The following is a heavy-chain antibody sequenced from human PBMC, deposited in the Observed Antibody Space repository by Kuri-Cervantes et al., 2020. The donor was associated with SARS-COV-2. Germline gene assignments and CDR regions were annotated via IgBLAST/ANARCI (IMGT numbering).Heavy chain of an antibody. CDR1: GYSISSDYY. D-gene: IGHD3-10*01. J-gene: IGHJ5*02. Sequence: ESLKISCAVSGYSISSDYYWGWIRQPPGKGLEWIGTINHSGSTNYNPSLKSRVTISVDTSKNQFSLKLSSVTAADTAVYYCAREKRGHNWFDPWGQGTLVTVSS. CDR3: AREKRGHNWFDP. CDR2: INHSGST. V-gene: IGHV4-38-2*02.